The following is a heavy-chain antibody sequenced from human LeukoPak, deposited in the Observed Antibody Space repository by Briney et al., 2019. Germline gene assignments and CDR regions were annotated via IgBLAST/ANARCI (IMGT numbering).Heavy chain of an antibody. CDR3: ARVRLGEISGWYIFDD. Sequence: PGGSLRLSCKASGFTFSTYGLHWVRQAPGKGLEWMAFIRKDGGKTYYADSVKGRFSISRDTSKNTLYLQMSSLTAEDTAVYYCARVRLGEISGWYIFDDWGQGTLVTVSS. D-gene: IGHD6-19*01. CDR2: IRKDGGKT. V-gene: IGHV3-30*02. CDR1: GFTFSTYG. J-gene: IGHJ4*02.